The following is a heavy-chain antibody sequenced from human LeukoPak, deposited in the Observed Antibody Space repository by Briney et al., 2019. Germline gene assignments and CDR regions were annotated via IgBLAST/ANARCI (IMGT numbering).Heavy chain of an antibody. Sequence: SETLSLTCAVYGGSFSGYYWSWIRQPPGKGLEWIGEISHSGSTNYNPSLKSRVTISVDTSKNQFSPKLSSVTAADTAVYYCARGDSSGHYFDYWGQGTLVTVSS. CDR1: GGSFSGYY. D-gene: IGHD6-19*01. J-gene: IGHJ4*02. V-gene: IGHV4-34*01. CDR3: ARGDSSGHYFDY. CDR2: ISHSGST.